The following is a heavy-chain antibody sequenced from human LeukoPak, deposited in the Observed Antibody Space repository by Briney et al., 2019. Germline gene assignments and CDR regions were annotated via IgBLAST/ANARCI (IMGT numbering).Heavy chain of an antibody. D-gene: IGHD3-10*01. V-gene: IGHV4-39*07. CDR1: GGSISSSYYY. CDR3: TFNLGSGSYAFDI. J-gene: IGHJ3*02. CDR2: IYYSGST. Sequence: SETLSLTCTVSGGSISSSYYYWGWIRQPPGKGLEWIGSIYYSGSTYYNPSLKSRVTISEDTSKNQFSLKLSSVTAADTAVYYCTFNLGSGSYAFDIWGQGTMVTVSS.